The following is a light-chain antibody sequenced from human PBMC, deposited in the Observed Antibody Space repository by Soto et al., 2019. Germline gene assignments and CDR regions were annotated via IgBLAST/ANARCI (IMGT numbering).Light chain of an antibody. CDR1: QTVSSN. CDR3: QQHNDWPPYT. CDR2: GAS. Sequence: EIVMTQSPATLSVSPGERATLSCRASQTVSSNLAWYQQRPGQAPRLLIYGASTRATGIPDRFSGSGSGTEFTLTISSLQSEDFAVYYCQQHNDWPPYTFGQGTKLEIK. J-gene: IGKJ2*01. V-gene: IGKV3-15*01.